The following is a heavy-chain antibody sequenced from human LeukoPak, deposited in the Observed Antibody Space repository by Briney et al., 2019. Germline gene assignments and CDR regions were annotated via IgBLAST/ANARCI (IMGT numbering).Heavy chain of an antibody. Sequence: GGSLRLSCAASGFAFSTYTMNWVRQAPGKGLEWVSSISSSGSYIYYADSMKGRFTNSRDNAKNSLYLQMNSLRAEDTAVYYCARGEGPSTLDYWGQGTLVTVSS. V-gene: IGHV3-21*01. D-gene: IGHD3-3*02. CDR3: ARGEGPSTLDY. CDR1: GFAFSTYT. CDR2: ISSSGSYI. J-gene: IGHJ4*02.